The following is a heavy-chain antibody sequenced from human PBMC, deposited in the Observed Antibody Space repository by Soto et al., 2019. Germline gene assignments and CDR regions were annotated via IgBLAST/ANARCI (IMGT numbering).Heavy chain of an antibody. V-gene: IGHV1-2*04. Sequence: ASLKVSCKASGYTFTGYYMHWVRQAPGQGLEWMGWINPNSGGTNYAQKFQGWVTMTRDTSISTAYMELSRLRSDDTAVYYCARVRWELLRAYAFDIWGQGTMVTVSS. CDR3: ARVRWELLRAYAFDI. CDR2: INPNSGGT. D-gene: IGHD1-26*01. J-gene: IGHJ3*02. CDR1: GYTFTGYY.